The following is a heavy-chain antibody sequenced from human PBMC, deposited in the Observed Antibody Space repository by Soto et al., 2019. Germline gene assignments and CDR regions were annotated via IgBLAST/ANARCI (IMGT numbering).Heavy chain of an antibody. CDR3: ARADGATRYYYYGMDV. D-gene: IGHD1-26*01. V-gene: IGHV1-69*13. CDR2: IIPIFGTA. J-gene: IGHJ6*02. Sequence: SVKVSCKASGGTFSSYAISWVRQAPGQGLEWMEGIIPIFGTANYAQKFQGRVTITADESTSTAYMELSSLRSEDTAVYYCARADGATRYYYYGMDVWGQGTTVTVSS. CDR1: GGTFSSYA.